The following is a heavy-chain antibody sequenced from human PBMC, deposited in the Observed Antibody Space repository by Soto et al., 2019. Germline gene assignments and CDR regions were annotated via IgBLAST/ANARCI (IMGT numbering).Heavy chain of an antibody. D-gene: IGHD3-22*01. CDR2: IYYSGST. CDR3: ARGYYDSSGYSPQGYYYGMDV. Sequence: SETLSLTCTVSGGSISSGDYYWSWIRQPPGKDLEWIGYIYYSGSTYYNQSLKRRVTKSVDTSKNQFSMKLSSMTAADTAVYYCARGYYDSSGYSPQGYYYGMDVWGQGTTVTVS. CDR1: GGSISSGDYY. V-gene: IGHV4-30-4*01. J-gene: IGHJ6*02.